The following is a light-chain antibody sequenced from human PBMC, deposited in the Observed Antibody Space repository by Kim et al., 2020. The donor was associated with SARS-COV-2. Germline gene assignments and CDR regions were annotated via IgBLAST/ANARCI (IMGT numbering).Light chain of an antibody. Sequence: DIQMTQSPSSLSGSVGDTVTITCRASQSIGYFLSWYQQKPGKAPMLLIHTASTLQSGVPSRFSGSGSGRDFTLTIRSLQPDDFATYYCQQSYSSPRTFGQGTKVDIK. CDR3: QQSYSSPRT. CDR2: TAS. J-gene: IGKJ1*01. V-gene: IGKV1-39*01. CDR1: QSIGYF.